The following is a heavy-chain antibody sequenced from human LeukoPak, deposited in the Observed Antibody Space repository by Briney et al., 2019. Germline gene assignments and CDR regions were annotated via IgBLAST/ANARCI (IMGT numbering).Heavy chain of an antibody. CDR1: GGSISDYY. D-gene: IGHD3-22*01. V-gene: IGHV4-4*07. CDR3: ARELYYYDSSGYSDWFDP. Sequence: SETLSLTCTVSGGSISDYYWSWIRQPAGKGLEWIGRIYTSGSTNYNPSLKSRVTMSVDTSKNQFSLKLSSVTAADTAVYYCARELYYYDSSGYSDWFDPWGQGTLVTVSS. CDR2: IYTSGST. J-gene: IGHJ5*02.